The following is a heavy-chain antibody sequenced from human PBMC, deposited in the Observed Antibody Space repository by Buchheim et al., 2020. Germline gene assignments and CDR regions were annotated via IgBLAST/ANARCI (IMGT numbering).Heavy chain of an antibody. CDR1: GYTFTSYY. CDR3: ARERFSRGDYYYYGMDV. J-gene: IGHJ6*02. Sequence: QVQLVQSGAEVKKPGASVKVSCKASGYTFTSYYMHWVRQAPGQGLEWMGIINPSGGSTSYAQKLQGRVTMTRDTSTSTVYMELSSLRSEDTAVYYCARERFSRGDYYYYGMDVWGQGTT. D-gene: IGHD2/OR15-2a*01. CDR2: INPSGGST. V-gene: IGHV1-46*01.